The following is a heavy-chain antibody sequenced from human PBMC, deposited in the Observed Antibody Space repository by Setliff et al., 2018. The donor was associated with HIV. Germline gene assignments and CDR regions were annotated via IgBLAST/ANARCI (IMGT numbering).Heavy chain of an antibody. V-gene: IGHV4-4*07. D-gene: IGHD2-15*01. Sequence: PSETLSFTCTVSGGSISSYYWSWIRQPAGKGLEWIGHIYTSGSTNYNPSLKSRVTISVDTSKNQLSLKLSSVTAADTAVYYCARASSRLNCSGGSCYRAPYAFDIWGQGTMVTVSS. CDR2: IYTSGST. J-gene: IGHJ3*02. CDR1: GGSISSYY. CDR3: ARASSRLNCSGGSCYRAPYAFDI.